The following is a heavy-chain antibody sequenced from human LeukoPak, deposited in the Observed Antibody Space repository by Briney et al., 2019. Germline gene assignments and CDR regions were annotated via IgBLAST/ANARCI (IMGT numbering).Heavy chain of an antibody. V-gene: IGHV3-23*01. CDR3: AKELGRRIAAARRYGMDV. CDR1: GFTFSSYA. CDR2: ISGSGGST. J-gene: IGHJ6*02. Sequence: GGSLRLSCAASGFTFSSYAMSWVRQAPGKGLEWVSAISGSGGSTYYADSVKGRFTISRDNSKNTLYLQMNSLRAEDTAVYYCAKELGRRIAAARRYGMDVWGQGTTVTVSS. D-gene: IGHD6-13*01.